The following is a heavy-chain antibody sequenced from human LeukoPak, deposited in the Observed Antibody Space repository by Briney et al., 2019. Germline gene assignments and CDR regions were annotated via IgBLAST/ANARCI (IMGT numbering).Heavy chain of an antibody. D-gene: IGHD6-6*01. V-gene: IGHV1-24*01. J-gene: IGHJ4*02. CDR3: ATYKNIAAQQYYFDY. CDR2: FDPEDGET. CDR1: GYTLTELS. Sequence: ASVKVSCKVSGYTLTELSMHWVRQAPGKGLEWMGGFDPEDGETIYAQKFQGRVTMTEDTSTDTAYMELSSLRSEDTAVYYCATYKNIAAQQYYFDYWGQGTLVTVSS.